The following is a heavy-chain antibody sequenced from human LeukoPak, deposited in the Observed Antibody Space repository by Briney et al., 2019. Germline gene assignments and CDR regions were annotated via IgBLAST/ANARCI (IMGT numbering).Heavy chain of an antibody. CDR1: GGSISDSSSY. J-gene: IGHJ4*02. V-gene: IGHV4-39*01. CDR3: VRRNYYFDY. CDR2: IHYSGST. Sequence: PSETLSLTCTVSGGSISDSSSYWGWIRQPPGKGLEWVASIHYSGSTYYNPSLKSRVSISVDTSKNQFSLKLSSVTAADTAVYYCVRRNYYFDYWGQGTLVTVSS.